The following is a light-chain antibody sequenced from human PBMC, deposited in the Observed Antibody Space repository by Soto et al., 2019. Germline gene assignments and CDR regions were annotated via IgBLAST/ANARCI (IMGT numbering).Light chain of an antibody. Sequence: DIQMTQSPSPLSASVGDRVTITCRASQTISTYLNWYQQKPGKAPKLLIYGASSLQSGVPSRFSGSGSGTDFTLTISSLQPEDSGTYYCQQSFSTPRTFGQGTKVEIK. CDR1: QTISTY. CDR2: GAS. J-gene: IGKJ1*01. V-gene: IGKV1-39*01. CDR3: QQSFSTPRT.